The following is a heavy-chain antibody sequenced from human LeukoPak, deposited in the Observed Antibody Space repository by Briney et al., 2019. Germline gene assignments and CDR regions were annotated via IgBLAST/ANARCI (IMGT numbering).Heavy chain of an antibody. CDR3: ARAPGDSYGYYYSYYMDL. Sequence: GGSLRPSCAASGFTVSSNYMSWVRQAPGKGLEWVSVIYSGGSTHYADSVKGRFTISRDNSKNTLYLQMNSLRAEDTAVYYCARAPGDSYGYYYSYYMDLWGKGTTVTVSS. CDR1: GFTVSSNY. V-gene: IGHV3-53*01. J-gene: IGHJ6*03. D-gene: IGHD5-18*01. CDR2: IYSGGST.